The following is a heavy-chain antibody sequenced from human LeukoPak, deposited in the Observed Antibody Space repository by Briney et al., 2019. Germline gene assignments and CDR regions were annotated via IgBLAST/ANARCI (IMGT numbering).Heavy chain of an antibody. D-gene: IGHD5-24*01. Sequence: GGSLRLSCVASGFTFSSYWMHWVRQDPRKGLVWVSRINGDGRNINYADSVRGRFTISRDNAKNTLYLQMNSLRAEDTAVYYCAGGRDRSSLYFDSWGQGTLVTVSS. CDR3: AGGRDRSSLYFDS. V-gene: IGHV3-74*01. CDR1: GFTFSSYW. J-gene: IGHJ4*02. CDR2: INGDGRNI.